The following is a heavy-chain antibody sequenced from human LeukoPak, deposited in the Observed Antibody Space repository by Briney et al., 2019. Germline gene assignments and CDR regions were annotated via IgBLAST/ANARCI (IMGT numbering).Heavy chain of an antibody. Sequence: SESLSLTRTVSNGSISSHFWTWVPQPPGRGLEGIGYLHYSGTTNYNPSLKSRVTMSLDTSKNPFSLKLTSVTAADTAIFYCARLRPLLDQLLYFAFDSWGQGTLVTVSS. CDR1: NGSISSHF. J-gene: IGHJ4*02. V-gene: IGHV4-59*11. D-gene: IGHD4-23*01. CDR3: ARLRPLLDQLLYFAFDS. CDR2: LHYSGTT.